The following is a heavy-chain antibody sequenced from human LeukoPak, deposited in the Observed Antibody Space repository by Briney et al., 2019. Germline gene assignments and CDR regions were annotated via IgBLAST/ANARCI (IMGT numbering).Heavy chain of an antibody. D-gene: IGHD5-24*01. CDR3: ARERRRGYNLSFDY. CDR2: GIPIFWTA. J-gene: IGHJ4*02. V-gene: IGHV1-69*05. Sequence: SVKVSCKASGCTFSSYAIIWLRQAPAQGLEWMGWGIPIFWTANYPQKLQGRVTLTTNEAKRPAYMELSSLRSEDTAVYYCARERRRGYNLSFDYWGQGTLVTVSS. CDR1: GCTFSSYA.